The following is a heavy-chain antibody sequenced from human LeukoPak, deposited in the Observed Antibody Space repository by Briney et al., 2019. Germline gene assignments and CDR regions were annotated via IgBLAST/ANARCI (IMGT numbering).Heavy chain of an antibody. Sequence: GGSLRLSCTASGFTFGDYATSWVRQAPGKGLEWVGFIRSKAYGGTTEYAASVKGRFTISRDDSKSIAYLQMNSLKTEDTAVYYCTRDDYYDSSGFTSSSHDAFDIWGQGTMVTVSS. CDR2: IRSKAYGGTT. J-gene: IGHJ3*02. CDR1: GFTFGDYA. V-gene: IGHV3-49*04. D-gene: IGHD3-22*01. CDR3: TRDDYYDSSGFTSSSHDAFDI.